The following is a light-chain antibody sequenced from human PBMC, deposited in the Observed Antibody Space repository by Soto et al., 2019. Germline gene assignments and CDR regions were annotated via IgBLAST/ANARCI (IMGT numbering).Light chain of an antibody. V-gene: IGLV1-40*01. CDR2: GNS. Sequence: QSVLTQRPSVSGAPGQRVTISCTGSSSNIGAGYDVHWYQQLPGTAPKLLIYGNSNRPSGVPDRFSGSKSGTSASLAITGLQAEDVADYCQSYDSSLSVVFGGGTKLTVL. CDR3: QSYDSSLSVV. CDR1: SSNIGAGYD. J-gene: IGLJ2*01.